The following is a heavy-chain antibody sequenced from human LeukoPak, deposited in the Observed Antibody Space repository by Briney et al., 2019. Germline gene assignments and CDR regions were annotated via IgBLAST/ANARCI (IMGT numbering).Heavy chain of an antibody. CDR1: GGSISSYY. CDR3: ARDRILYY. CDR2: IYYSGST. V-gene: IGHV4-59*01. D-gene: IGHD3-3*02. Sequence: SETLSLTCTVSGGSISSYYWSWIRQPPGKGLEWSGYIYYSGSTNYNPSLRSRVTISVDTSKNQFSLKLSSVTAADTAVYYCARDRILYYWGQGTLVTVSS. J-gene: IGHJ4*02.